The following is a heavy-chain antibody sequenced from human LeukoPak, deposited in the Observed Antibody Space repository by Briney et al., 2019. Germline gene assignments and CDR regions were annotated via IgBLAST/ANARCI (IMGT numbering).Heavy chain of an antibody. CDR1: GGSISSSYYY. Sequence: SETLSLTCTVSGGSISSSYYYWGWIRQPPGKGLEWIGSIYYSGSTYYNPSLKSRVTISVDTSKNQFSLKLRSVTAADTAVYYCAREDSGYSGYLDGFDYWGQGALVTVPS. CDR2: IYYSGST. V-gene: IGHV4-39*02. J-gene: IGHJ4*02. CDR3: AREDSGYSGYLDGFDY. D-gene: IGHD5-12*01.